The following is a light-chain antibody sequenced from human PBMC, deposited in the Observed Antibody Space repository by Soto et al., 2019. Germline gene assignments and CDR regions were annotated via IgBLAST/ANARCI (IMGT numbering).Light chain of an antibody. CDR1: SSNIGSNT. Sequence: QSVLTQPPSASGTPGQRVTISCSGGSSNIGSNTVNWYQHLPGTAPKLHIYSNNQRPSGVPDRFSGSMSGTSASLAISGLQSEDEADYYCAAWDDSLNGPVFGGGTKLTVL. CDR2: SNN. V-gene: IGLV1-44*01. J-gene: IGLJ2*01. CDR3: AAWDDSLNGPV.